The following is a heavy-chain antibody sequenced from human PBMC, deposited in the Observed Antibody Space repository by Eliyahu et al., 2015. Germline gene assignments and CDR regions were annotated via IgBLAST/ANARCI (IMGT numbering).Heavy chain of an antibody. CDR2: FYSGGST. CDR3: ARDANLDV. J-gene: IGHJ6*04. CDR1: GFSVSDNY. V-gene: IGHV3-66*02. Sequence: EVQLVESGGGLVQPGGSLRLSCAASGFSVSDNYMTWVRQAPGKGLEWVSVFYSGGSTYYADSVKGRFTISRDNSKNTVSLQMNSLRAEDTAVYYCARDANLDVWGKGTTVTVSS.